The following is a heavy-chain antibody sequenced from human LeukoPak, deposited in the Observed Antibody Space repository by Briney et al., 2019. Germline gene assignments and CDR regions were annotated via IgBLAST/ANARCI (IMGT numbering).Heavy chain of an antibody. V-gene: IGHV3-30*04. D-gene: IGHD4-17*01. CDR3: ARDDANYGDYALWFDP. CDR2: ISYDGSNK. Sequence: GGSLRLSCAASGFTFSSYAMHWVRQAPGKGLEWVAVISYDGSNKYYADSVKGRFTISRDNSKNTLYLQMNSLRAEDTAVYYCARDDANYGDYALWFDPWGQGTLVTVSS. J-gene: IGHJ5*02. CDR1: GFTFSSYA.